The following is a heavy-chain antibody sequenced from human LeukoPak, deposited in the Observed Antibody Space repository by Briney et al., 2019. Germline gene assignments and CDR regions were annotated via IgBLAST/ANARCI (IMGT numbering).Heavy chain of an antibody. D-gene: IGHD1-14*01. V-gene: IGHV3-7*01. CDR3: ARSHTATDFPLNDY. Sequence: GGSLRLSCAASGFTFSSYWMSWVSQAPGKGLEWVANIKQDGSEKYYVDSVKGRFTISRDNARNSLYVQMNSLRPEDTAVYYCARSHTATDFPLNDYWGQGTLVTVSS. CDR2: IKQDGSEK. J-gene: IGHJ4*02. CDR1: GFTFSSYW.